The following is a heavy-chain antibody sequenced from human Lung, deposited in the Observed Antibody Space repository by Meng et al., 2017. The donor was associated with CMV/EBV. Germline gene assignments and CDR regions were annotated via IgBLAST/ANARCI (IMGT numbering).Heavy chain of an antibody. CDR2: IIPMRATT. CDR3: AKAFSASWYREYYDY. V-gene: IGHV1-69*10. CDR1: GDTFSKYV. D-gene: IGHD6-13*01. Sequence: SXXVSXKASGDTFSKYVTSWVRQAPGQGLEWMGGIIPMRATTNYAQRFQGRVTITADKSTATVYMELSSLRSEDTAVFYCAKAFSASWYREYYDYWGQGXLVTVSS. J-gene: IGHJ4*02.